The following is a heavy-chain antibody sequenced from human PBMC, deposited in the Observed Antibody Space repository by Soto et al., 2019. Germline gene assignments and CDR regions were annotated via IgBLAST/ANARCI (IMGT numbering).Heavy chain of an antibody. D-gene: IGHD2-2*01. Sequence: AASVKVSCKASGGTFSSYAISWVRQAPGQGLEWMGGIIPIFGTANYAQKFQGRVTITADKSTSTAYMELSSLRSEDTAVYYCARVLVDQLLFYLFDPWGQGTLVTSPQ. CDR2: IIPIFGTA. CDR1: GGTFSSYA. V-gene: IGHV1-69*06. CDR3: ARVLVDQLLFYLFDP. J-gene: IGHJ5*02.